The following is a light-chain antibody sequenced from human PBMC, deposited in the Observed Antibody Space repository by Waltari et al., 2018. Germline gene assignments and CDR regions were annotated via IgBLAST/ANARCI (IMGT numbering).Light chain of an antibody. CDR1: KSVSSN. CDR2: GAS. Sequence: EIVMTHSPATLSVSPGERATLSCRASKSVSSNLAWYQQRPGQAPRLLIDGASTSAASVPATFSGSGSGTEFTLTISSLQSEDFAVYYCQQYNNWPRTFGQGTKVEIK. J-gene: IGKJ1*01. CDR3: QQYNNWPRT. V-gene: IGKV3-15*01.